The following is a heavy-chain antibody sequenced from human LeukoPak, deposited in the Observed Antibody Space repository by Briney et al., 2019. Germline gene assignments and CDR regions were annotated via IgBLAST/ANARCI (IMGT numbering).Heavy chain of an antibody. CDR2: INSDGSST. J-gene: IGHJ3*02. CDR3: ARITMVRGDRDRAFDI. CDR1: GFTLSSYW. D-gene: IGHD3-10*01. Sequence: GGSLRLSCAASGFTLSSYWMHWVRQAPGKGLVWVSRINSDGSSTSYADSVKGRFTLSRDNAKNTLYLQMSSLRAEDTAVYYCARITMVRGDRDRAFDIWGQGTMVTVSS. V-gene: IGHV3-74*01.